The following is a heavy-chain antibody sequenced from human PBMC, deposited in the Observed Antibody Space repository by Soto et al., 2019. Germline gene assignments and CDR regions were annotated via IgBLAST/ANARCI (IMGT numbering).Heavy chain of an antibody. V-gene: IGHV3-74*01. J-gene: IGHJ4*02. Sequence: EVQLVESGGGLVQPGGSLRLSCAASGFTFSSYWMHWVRQAPGKGLVWVSRINSDGSSTSYADSVKGRFTISRDNAKHTLYLQMNSRRAEDTAVYYCAMLLSSSWPYDYWGQGTLVTVSS. CDR3: AMLLSSSWPYDY. D-gene: IGHD6-13*01. CDR1: GFTFSSYW. CDR2: INSDGSST.